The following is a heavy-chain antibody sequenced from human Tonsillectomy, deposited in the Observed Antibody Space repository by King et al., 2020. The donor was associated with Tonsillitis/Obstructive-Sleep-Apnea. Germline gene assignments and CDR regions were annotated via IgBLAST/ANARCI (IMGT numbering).Heavy chain of an antibody. CDR1: GFTFSSYE. Sequence: LVESGGGLVQPGGSLRLSCAASGFTFSSYEMNWVRQAPGKGLEWVSYISSSGSTIYYADSVKGRFTISRDNAKNSLYLQMNSLRAEDTAVYYCERDGPDGYRYGYYYYGMDVWGQGTTVTVSS. V-gene: IGHV3-48*03. J-gene: IGHJ6*02. CDR3: ERDGPDGYRYGYYYYGMDV. D-gene: IGHD5-18*01. CDR2: ISSSGSTI.